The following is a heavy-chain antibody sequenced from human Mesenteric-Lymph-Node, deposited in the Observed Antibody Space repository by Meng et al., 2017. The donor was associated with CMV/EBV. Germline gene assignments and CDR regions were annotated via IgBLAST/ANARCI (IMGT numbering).Heavy chain of an antibody. CDR3: ARGLHY. J-gene: IGHJ4*02. V-gene: IGHV3-48*03. Sequence: GGSLRLSCVASGFTYSSFSAYVMNWVRQAPGKGLEWVSYISGNGRTTYYVDSVKGRFTISRDNTKNSLYLQMNSLRVEDTAVYYRARGLHYWGQGTLVTVSS. CDR1: GFTYSSFSAYV. CDR2: ISGNGRTT.